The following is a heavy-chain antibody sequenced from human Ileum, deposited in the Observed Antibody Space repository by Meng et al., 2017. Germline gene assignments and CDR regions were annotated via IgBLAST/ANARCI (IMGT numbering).Heavy chain of an antibody. CDR1: GFSFSSYA. V-gene: IGHV3-23*01. CDR3: AKVITAASLDMAFDD. D-gene: IGHD6-13*01. Sequence: GESLKISCAVSGFSFSSYAMSWVRQTPGKGLEWVSSISVSGDGTYYADSMKGRLTISSENSKNTLYLQMNSLRAEDTALYYCAKVITAASLDMAFDDWGQGTLVTVSS. J-gene: IGHJ4*02. CDR2: ISVSGDGT.